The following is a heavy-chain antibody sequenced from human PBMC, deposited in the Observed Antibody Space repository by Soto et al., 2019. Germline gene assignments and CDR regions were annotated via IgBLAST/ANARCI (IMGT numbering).Heavy chain of an antibody. V-gene: IGHV3-21*01. Sequence: GGSLRLSCAASGFTFSSYSMNWVRQAPGKGLEWVSSISSSSSYIYYADSVKGRFTISRDNAKNSLYLQMNSLRAEDTAVYYCARELRSEDAFDIWGQGTMVTVSS. CDR1: GFTFSSYS. CDR3: ARELRSEDAFDI. CDR2: ISSSSSYI. D-gene: IGHD2-15*01. J-gene: IGHJ3*02.